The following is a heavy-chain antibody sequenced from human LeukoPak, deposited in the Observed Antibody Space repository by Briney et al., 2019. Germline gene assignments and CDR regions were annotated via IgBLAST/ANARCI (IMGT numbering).Heavy chain of an antibody. CDR3: ARAIKPEIPPGLSTLTWFDP. CDR1: GGSISSGSYY. CDR2: IYTSGST. J-gene: IGHJ5*02. D-gene: IGHD2-2*01. V-gene: IGHV4-61*02. Sequence: SETLSLTCTVSGGSISSGSYYWSWIRQPAGKGLEWIGRIYTSGSTNYNPSLKSRVTISVDTSKNQFSLKLSSVTAADTAVYYCARAIKPEIPPGLSTLTWFDPGGQEPWSPSPQ.